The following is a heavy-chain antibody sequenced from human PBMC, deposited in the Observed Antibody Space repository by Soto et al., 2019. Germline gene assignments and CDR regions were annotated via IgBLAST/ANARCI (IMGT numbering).Heavy chain of an antibody. Sequence: GESLKISCKGSGYSFISHWIAWVRQTPGKGLEWMGIINPGDCDIRYSPSFQGQVTISADKSISTAYLQWSSLKASDTATYYCTRPQSSGWYDYWGQGTLVTVSS. CDR2: INPGDCDI. CDR1: GYSFISHW. V-gene: IGHV5-51*01. CDR3: TRPQSSGWYDY. J-gene: IGHJ4*02. D-gene: IGHD6-19*01.